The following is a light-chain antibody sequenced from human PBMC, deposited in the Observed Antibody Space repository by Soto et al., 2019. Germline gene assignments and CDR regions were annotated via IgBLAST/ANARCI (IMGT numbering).Light chain of an antibody. Sequence: DIQMTQSPSTLSASVGDRVTITCRASQSIGRWLAWYQQKPRKAPKLLIHKASSLESGVPSRFSGSGSGTEFTLTISSLQPDDFATYHCQQYNSFITFGPGTKVDIK. CDR3: QQYNSFIT. J-gene: IGKJ3*01. CDR2: KAS. CDR1: QSIGRW. V-gene: IGKV1-5*03.